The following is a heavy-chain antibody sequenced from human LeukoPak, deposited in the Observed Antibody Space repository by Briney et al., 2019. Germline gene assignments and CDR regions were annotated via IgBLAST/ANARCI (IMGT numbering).Heavy chain of an antibody. CDR2: ISGSGGST. D-gene: IGHD2-15*01. CDR3: AKVRAPMTRGSFDY. CDR1: GFTFSSYG. Sequence: GGSLRLSCAASGFTFSSYGMSWVRQAPGKGLEWASAISGSGGSTYYADSVKGRFTISRDNSKNTLYLQMNSLRAEDTAVYYCAKVRAPMTRGSFDYWGQGTLVTVSS. V-gene: IGHV3-23*01. J-gene: IGHJ4*02.